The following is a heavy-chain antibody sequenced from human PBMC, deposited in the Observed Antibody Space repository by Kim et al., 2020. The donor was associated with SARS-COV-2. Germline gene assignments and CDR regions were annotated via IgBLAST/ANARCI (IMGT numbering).Heavy chain of an antibody. CDR1: GYTFTSYA. D-gene: IGHD6-19*01. V-gene: IGHV1-3*04. Sequence: ASVKVSFKASGYTFTSYAMHWVRQAPGQRLEWMGWINTDNRNTKYSQKFQGRVTITRDTSASTAYMELSSLRSEDTAMYYCATSYRSCWYDYWGQGTLVT. CDR3: ATSYRSCWYDY. J-gene: IGHJ4*02. CDR2: INTDNRNT.